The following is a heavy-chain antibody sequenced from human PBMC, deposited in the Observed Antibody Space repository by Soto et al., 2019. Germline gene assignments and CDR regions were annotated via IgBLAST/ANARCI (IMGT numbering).Heavy chain of an antibody. CDR3: ARDRWYYDFWSGYYTEAYYYYYGMDV. Sequence: SVKVSCKASGGTFSSYAISWVRQAPGEGLEWMGGIIPIFGTANYAQKFQGRVTITADKSTSTAYMELSSLRSEDTAVYYCARDRWYYDFWSGYYTEAYYYYYGMDVWGQGTTVTVYS. CDR1: GGTFSSYA. J-gene: IGHJ6*02. CDR2: IIPIFGTA. D-gene: IGHD3-3*01. V-gene: IGHV1-69*06.